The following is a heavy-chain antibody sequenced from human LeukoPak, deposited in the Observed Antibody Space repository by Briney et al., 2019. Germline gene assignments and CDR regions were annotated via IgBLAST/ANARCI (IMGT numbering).Heavy chain of an antibody. CDR1: GFTFSSYG. Sequence: GGSLRLSCAASGFTFSSYGMHWVRQAPGKGLEWVVVISYDGSNKYYADSVKGRFTISRDNSKNTLYLQMNSLRAEDTALYYCAKDRSGYDYYGQYYFDYWGQGTLVTVSS. CDR2: ISYDGSNK. V-gene: IGHV3-30*18. J-gene: IGHJ4*02. CDR3: AKDRSGYDYYGQYYFDY. D-gene: IGHD5-12*01.